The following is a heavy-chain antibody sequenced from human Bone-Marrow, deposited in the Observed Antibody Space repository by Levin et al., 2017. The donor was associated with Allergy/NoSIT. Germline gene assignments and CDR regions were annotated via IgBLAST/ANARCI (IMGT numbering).Heavy chain of an antibody. D-gene: IGHD3-9*01. J-gene: IGHJ4*02. V-gene: IGHV4-34*01. CDR2: INHSGST. Sequence: GSLRLSCAVYGGSFSGYYWSWIRQPPGKGLEWIGEINHSGSTNYNPSLKSRVTISVDTSKNQFSLKLSSVTAADTAVYYCARGPPVGHRYFGYYFDYWGQGTLVTVSS. CDR3: ARGPPVGHRYFGYYFDY. CDR1: GGSFSGYY.